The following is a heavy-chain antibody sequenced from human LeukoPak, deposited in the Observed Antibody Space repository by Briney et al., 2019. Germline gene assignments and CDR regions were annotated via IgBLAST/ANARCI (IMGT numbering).Heavy chain of an antibody. CDR2: ISGSGGST. V-gene: IGHV3-23*01. CDR1: GFTFSSYA. Sequence: GGSLRPSCAASGFTFSSYAMSWVRQAPGKGLEWVSAISGSGGSTYYADSVKGRFTISRDNSKNTLYLQMNSLRAEDTAVYYCAKSFYDFQAVTARWGQGTLVTVSS. CDR3: AKSFYDFQAVTAR. J-gene: IGHJ4*02. D-gene: IGHD5/OR15-5a*01.